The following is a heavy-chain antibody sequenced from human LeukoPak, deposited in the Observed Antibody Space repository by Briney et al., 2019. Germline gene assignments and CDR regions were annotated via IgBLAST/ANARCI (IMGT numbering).Heavy chain of an antibody. J-gene: IGHJ6*03. CDR3: AKTGSGTLYYYMDV. D-gene: IGHD3-10*01. CDR1: GFTFDDYT. V-gene: IGHV3-43*01. Sequence: SGGSLRLSCAASGFTFDDYTMHWVRQAPGKGLEWVSLISWDGGSTYYADSVKGRFTISRDNSKNPLYLQMNSLRTEDTALYYCAKTGSGTLYYYMDVWGKGTTVTVSS. CDR2: ISWDGGST.